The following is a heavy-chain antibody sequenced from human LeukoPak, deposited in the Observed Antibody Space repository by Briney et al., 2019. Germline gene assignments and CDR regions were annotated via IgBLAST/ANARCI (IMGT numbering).Heavy chain of an antibody. CDR3: ARGVAAAGYYFDY. V-gene: IGHV4-34*01. D-gene: IGHD6-13*01. CDR1: GGSFSGYY. CDR2: INHSGST. J-gene: IGHJ4*02. Sequence: SETLSLTCAVYGGSFSGYYWSCIRQPPGKGLEWIGEINHSGSTNYNPSLKSRVTISVDTSKNQFSLKLSSVTAADTAVYYCARGVAAAGYYFDYWGQGTLVTVSS.